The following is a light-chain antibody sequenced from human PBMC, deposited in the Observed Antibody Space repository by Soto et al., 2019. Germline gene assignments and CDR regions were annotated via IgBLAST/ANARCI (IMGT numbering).Light chain of an antibody. Sequence: QSVLTQPPSASGTPGQRVTISCSGSSSNIEKNFVYWYQQLPGTAPKLVISRDNQRPSGVPDRFSGSKSGTSASLAISGLPTGDEAEYYFATLDDSLSGRWLFGGGTKVTVL. CDR2: RDN. CDR3: ATLDDSLSGRWL. CDR1: SSNIEKNF. V-gene: IGLV1-47*01. J-gene: IGLJ3*02.